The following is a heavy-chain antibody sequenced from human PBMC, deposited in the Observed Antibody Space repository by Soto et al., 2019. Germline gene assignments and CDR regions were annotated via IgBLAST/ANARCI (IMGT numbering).Heavy chain of an antibody. Sequence: GESLKISCKGSGYTFTNYWIGWVRQMPGKGLEWMGIIYPGDSDTKYNPSFQGQVTISADKSITTTYLRWTSLKASDTAIYYCEAPIFYYGMDVWGQGTRVTVSS. CDR1: GYTFTNYW. CDR2: IYPGDSDT. J-gene: IGHJ6*02. V-gene: IGHV5-51*01. CDR3: EAPIFYYGMDV. D-gene: IGHD3-10*01.